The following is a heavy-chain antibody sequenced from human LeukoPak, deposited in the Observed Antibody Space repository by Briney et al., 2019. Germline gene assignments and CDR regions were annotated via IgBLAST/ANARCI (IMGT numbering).Heavy chain of an antibody. Sequence: ASVKVSCKASGYTFTGYYMHWVRQAPGQGLEWVGWINPNSGGTKYAQKFQGRVTITRDTSVSTAYVELSRLRSDDTAVYYCARGRGSGDAFEIWGQGTMVTVSS. CDR2: INPNSGGT. CDR3: ARGRGSGDAFEI. CDR1: GYTFTGYY. J-gene: IGHJ3*02. D-gene: IGHD1-26*01. V-gene: IGHV1-2*02.